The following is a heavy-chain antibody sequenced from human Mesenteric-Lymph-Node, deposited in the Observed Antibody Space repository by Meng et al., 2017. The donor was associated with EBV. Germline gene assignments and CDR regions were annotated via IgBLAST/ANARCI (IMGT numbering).Heavy chain of an antibody. Sequence: QVQLGRSGAEVKKPGSSVKVSCKASGKTLTSYSFTWARQAPGQGLEWMGGIIPIFGTTNYAQKFQGRVTITADKSTNTAYMELSSLTSEDTAVYYCASPSVTGKEIDWWGQGTLVTVSS. V-gene: IGHV1-69*06. CDR3: ASPSVTGKEIDW. CDR2: IIPIFGTT. CDR1: GKTLTSYS. D-gene: IGHD1-1*01. J-gene: IGHJ4*02.